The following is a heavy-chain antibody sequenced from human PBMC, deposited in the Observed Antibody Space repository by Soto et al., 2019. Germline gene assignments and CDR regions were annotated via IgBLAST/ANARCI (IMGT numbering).Heavy chain of an antibody. J-gene: IGHJ4*02. V-gene: IGHV4-31*03. CDR2: IYYSGSA. CDR1: DASISTATFY. D-gene: IGHD6-19*01. CDR3: ARGEAGVAGRLDY. Sequence: SETLSLTCTVSDASISTATFYWIRQLPGEALEWIGYIYYSGSAYYNSSLRSRATLSLDTSKSEFSLTLTSLTAADTAVYYCARGEAGVAGRLDYWGQGTLVTVSS.